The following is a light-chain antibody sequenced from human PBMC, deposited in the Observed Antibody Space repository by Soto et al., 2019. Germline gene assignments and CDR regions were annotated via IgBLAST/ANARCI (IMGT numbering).Light chain of an antibody. CDR3: QRTYNAP. CDR2: SAF. J-gene: IGKJ5*01. Sequence: DIQLTQSPSSLSASVGDRIIITCRVSQGITGYLNWYRQKPGKVPKLLIYSAFSVQSGVPSRFSGSGSGTYFTLSFSSLQSEDVATSYGQRTYNAPFGQGTRLDIQ. V-gene: IGKV1-27*01. CDR1: QGITGY.